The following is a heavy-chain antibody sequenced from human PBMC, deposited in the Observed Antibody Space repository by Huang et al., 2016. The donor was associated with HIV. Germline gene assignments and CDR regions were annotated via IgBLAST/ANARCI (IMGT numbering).Heavy chain of an antibody. CDR2: SSSSTCTV. Sequence: EVQLVESGGGLVQPGGSLRLSCAASGFTFSIYSMNWVRQAPGKWVEWGSYSSSSTCTVYDADSVKGRVTNSRDNAKNSLYLQMNSLRDEDTAVYYCARGIRYFGVVAYFDYWGQGTLVTVSS. CDR3: ARGIRYFGVVAYFDY. D-gene: IGHD3-3*01. V-gene: IGHV3-48*02. J-gene: IGHJ4*02. CDR1: GFTFSIYS.